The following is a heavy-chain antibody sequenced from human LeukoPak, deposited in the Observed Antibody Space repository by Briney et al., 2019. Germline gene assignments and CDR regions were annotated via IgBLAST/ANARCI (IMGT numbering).Heavy chain of an antibody. V-gene: IGHV3-48*03. CDR2: ISSSGSTI. J-gene: IGHJ4*02. Sequence: GGSLRLSCAAPGFTFSSYEMNWVRQAPGKGLEWVSYISSSGSTIYYADSVKGRFTISRDNAKNSLYLQMNSLRAEDTAVYYCARDGGVPYPYFDYWGQGTLVTVSS. D-gene: IGHD2-2*01. CDR1: GFTFSSYE. CDR3: ARDGGVPYPYFDY.